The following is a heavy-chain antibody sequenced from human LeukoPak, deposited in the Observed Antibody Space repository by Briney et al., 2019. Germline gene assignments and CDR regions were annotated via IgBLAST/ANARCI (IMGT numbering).Heavy chain of an antibody. Sequence: GGSVRLSCAASGFTFSSYAMSWVRQAPGKVLEWVSAISGSGGSTYYADSVKGRFTVSRDNSKNTLYLQMNSLRAEDTPVYYCAKVRLQLYYFDYWGQGTLVTVSS. CDR1: GFTFSSYA. J-gene: IGHJ4*02. V-gene: IGHV3-23*01. CDR2: ISGSGGST. CDR3: AKVRLQLYYFDY. D-gene: IGHD5-24*01.